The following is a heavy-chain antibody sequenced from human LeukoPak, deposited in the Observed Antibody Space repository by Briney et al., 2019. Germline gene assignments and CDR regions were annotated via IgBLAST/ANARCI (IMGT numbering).Heavy chain of an antibody. CDR2: IYYSGST. CDR3: AKRNAENYDSSGYPLYYFDY. V-gene: IGHV4-59*08. J-gene: IGHJ4*02. D-gene: IGHD3-22*01. CDR1: GGSFSGYY. Sequence: SETLSLTCAVYGGSFSGYYWSWIRQPPGKGLEWIGYIYYSGSTNYNPSLKSRVTISVDTSKNQFSLTLSSVTAADTAVYYCAKRNAENYDSSGYPLYYFDYWGQGILVTVSS.